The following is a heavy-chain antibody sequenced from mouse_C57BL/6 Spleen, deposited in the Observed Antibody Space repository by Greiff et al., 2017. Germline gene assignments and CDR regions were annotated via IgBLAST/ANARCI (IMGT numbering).Heavy chain of an antibody. CDR1: GYTFTDYE. Sequence: VQLQQSGAELVRPGASVTLSCKASGYTFTDYEMHWVKQTPVHGLEWIGAIDPETGGTAYNQKFKGKAILTADKSSSTAYMELRSLTSEDSAVYYCTRWAFDYYGSSPFAYWGQGTLVTVSA. V-gene: IGHV1-15*01. CDR2: IDPETGGT. CDR3: TRWAFDYYGSSPFAY. D-gene: IGHD1-1*01. J-gene: IGHJ3*01.